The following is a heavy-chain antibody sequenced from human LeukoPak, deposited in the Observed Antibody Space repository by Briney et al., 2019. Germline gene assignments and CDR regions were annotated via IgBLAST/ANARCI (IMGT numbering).Heavy chain of an antibody. J-gene: IGHJ4*02. D-gene: IGHD3-3*01. CDR2: IYYSGST. V-gene: IGHV4-39*01. CDR3: ASRRAIFGVVDY. CDR1: GGSISSSSYH. Sequence: SETLSLTCTVSGGSISSSSYHWGWIRQPPGKGLEWIGSIYYSGSTYYNPSLKSRVTISVDTSKNQFSLKLSSVTAADTAVYYCASRRAIFGVVDYWGQGTLVTVSS.